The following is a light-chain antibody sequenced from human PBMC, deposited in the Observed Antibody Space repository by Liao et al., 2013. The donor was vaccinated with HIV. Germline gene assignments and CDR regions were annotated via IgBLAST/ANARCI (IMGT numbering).Light chain of an antibody. CDR1: ALSRRY. V-gene: IGLV3-1*01. Sequence: SYELTQPPSVSVSPGQTARITCSGDALSRRYVYWYQLKPGQAPVLVIHKDTERPSGIPERFSGSNSGNTATLTISGTQAMDEADYYCQAWDSSTYVFGTGTKVTVL. CDR3: QAWDSSTYV. J-gene: IGLJ1*01. CDR2: KDT.